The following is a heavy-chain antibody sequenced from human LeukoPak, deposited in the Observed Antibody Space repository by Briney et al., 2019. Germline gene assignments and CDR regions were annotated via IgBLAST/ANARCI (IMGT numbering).Heavy chain of an antibody. Sequence: SETLSLTCTVSGGSISSSSYYWGWIRQPPGKGLEWIGSISYSGTTYYNPSLKSRVTISVDTSKNQFSLKLSSVTAADTAVYYCAKAAAGSQHSYYYYYYLDVWGTGTTVTISS. J-gene: IGHJ6*03. CDR2: ISYSGTT. CDR3: AKAAAGSQHSYYYYYYLDV. V-gene: IGHV4-39*01. CDR1: GGSISSSSYY. D-gene: IGHD6-13*01.